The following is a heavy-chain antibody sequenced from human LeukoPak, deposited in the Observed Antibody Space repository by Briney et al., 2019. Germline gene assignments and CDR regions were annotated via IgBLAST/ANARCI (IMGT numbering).Heavy chain of an antibody. CDR2: IRYDGSNK. J-gene: IGHJ5*02. Sequence: GGSLRLSCAASGFTFSSYGMHWVRQAPGRGLEWVAFIRYDGSNKYYADSVKGRFTISRDNSKNTLYLQMNSLRGEDAAVYYCAKDKGASYSSSPIDPWGQGTLVTVSS. CDR3: AKDKGASYSSSPIDP. V-gene: IGHV3-30*02. D-gene: IGHD6-6*01. CDR1: GFTFSSYG.